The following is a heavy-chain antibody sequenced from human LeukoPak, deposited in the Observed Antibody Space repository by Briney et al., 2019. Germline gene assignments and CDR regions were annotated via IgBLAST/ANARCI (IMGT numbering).Heavy chain of an antibody. V-gene: IGHV3-53*01. J-gene: IGHJ4*02. CDR1: GFTVSSSY. D-gene: IGHD2-15*01. Sequence: PGGSLRLSCAASGFTVSSSYMSWVRQAPGKGLEWVAVLYSGGHTDYAVSVKGRFTISRDNAKNSLYLQMNSLRAEDAAVYYCAKEDCSGGRCYSLHYWGQGTLVTVSS. CDR2: LYSGGHT. CDR3: AKEDCSGGRCYSLHY.